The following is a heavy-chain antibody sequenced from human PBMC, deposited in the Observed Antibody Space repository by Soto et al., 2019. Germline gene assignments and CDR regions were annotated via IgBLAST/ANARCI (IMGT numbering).Heavy chain of an antibody. CDR1: GFTFVTYG. J-gene: IGHJ6*02. Sequence: GGSLRLSCAASGFTFVTYGMHWVRQAPGKGLEWVAVIGYDRSNENFADSLKGRFTISRDNSKNTLYLQMNSLRAEDTAVYYCAHGAPYYYDSSGYYPWYYYYGMDVWGQGTTVTVSS. CDR3: AHGAPYYYDSSGYYPWYYYYGMDV. CDR2: IGYDRSNE. V-gene: IGHV3-33*01. D-gene: IGHD3-22*01.